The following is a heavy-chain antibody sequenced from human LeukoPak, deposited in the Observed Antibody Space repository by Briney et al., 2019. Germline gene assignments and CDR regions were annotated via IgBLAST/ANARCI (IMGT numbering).Heavy chain of an antibody. CDR1: RFTFRIYG. Sequence: PGGSLRLSSAAPRFTFRIYGIPCLRQAPRKGLEWVAVIWYDGTNKYYADSVKGRFTISRDNSKNTLYLQMNSLRAEDTAVYYCARVALYGEYALDYWGQGTLVTVSS. D-gene: IGHD4-17*01. J-gene: IGHJ4*02. CDR2: IWYDGTNK. V-gene: IGHV3-33*01. CDR3: ARVALYGEYALDY.